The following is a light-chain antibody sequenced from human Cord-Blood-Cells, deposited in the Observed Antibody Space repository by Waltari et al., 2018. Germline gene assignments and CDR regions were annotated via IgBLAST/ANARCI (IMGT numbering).Light chain of an antibody. Sequence: DIQMTQSPSSLSASVGDIVTITCRASKGISHSLAWYHQKPGKAPKLLLYSASRLESGVPSSVSGSGSGTDYTLTISSRQPGDFATYYCQQYYSTPLTFGPGTKVDIK. CDR2: SAS. V-gene: IGKV1-NL1*01. CDR1: KGISHS. CDR3: QQYYSTPLT. J-gene: IGKJ3*01.